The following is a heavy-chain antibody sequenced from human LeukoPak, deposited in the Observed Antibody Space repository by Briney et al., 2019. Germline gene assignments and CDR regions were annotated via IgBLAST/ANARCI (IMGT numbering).Heavy chain of an antibody. J-gene: IGHJ4*02. CDR2: ISGSGGST. D-gene: IGHD2-15*01. Sequence: GGSLRLSCAASGFTFSSYGMSWVRQAPGKGLEWVSAISGSGGSTYYADSVKGRFTISRDNSKNTLYLQMNSLRAEDTAVYYCAKARLPPYYFDYWGQGTLVTVSS. CDR3: AKARLPPYYFDY. CDR1: GFTFSSYG. V-gene: IGHV3-23*01.